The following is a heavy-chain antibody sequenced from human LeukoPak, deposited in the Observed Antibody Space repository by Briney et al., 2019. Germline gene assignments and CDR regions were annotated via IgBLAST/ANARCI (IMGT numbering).Heavy chain of an antibody. CDR1: GFTFSNYG. CDR3: AGGESGSFDY. D-gene: IGHD5-12*01. J-gene: IGHJ4*02. CDR2: IWYDGSNK. V-gene: IGHV3-33*01. Sequence: PGGSLRLSCAASGFTFSNYGMDWVRHAPAKGLEWVAVIWYDGSNKYYADSVKDRFTISRHNSKNTLYLQMNSLSTEDTAIYYCAGGESGSFDYWGGETLVTVFS.